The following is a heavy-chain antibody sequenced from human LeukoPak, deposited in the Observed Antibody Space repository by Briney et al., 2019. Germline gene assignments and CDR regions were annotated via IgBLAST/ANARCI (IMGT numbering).Heavy chain of an antibody. CDR1: GFTFSTSA. J-gene: IGHJ3*01. CDR2: ILYDGSNK. D-gene: IGHD5-12*01. CDR3: AKDPLNRSGFDGAFDV. Sequence: GRSLRLSCAASGFTFSTSAMHWVRQAPGKGLEWVAVILYDGSNKYYADSVKGRFTISRENSKNILYLQMNSLRAEDTAVYSCAKDPLNRSGFDGAFDVWGQGTMVTVSS. V-gene: IGHV3-30*18.